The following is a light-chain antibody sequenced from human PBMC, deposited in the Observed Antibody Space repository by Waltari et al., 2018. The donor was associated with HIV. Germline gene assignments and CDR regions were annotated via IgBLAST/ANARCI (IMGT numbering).Light chain of an antibody. CDR2: GAS. CDR3: QHFGSSHLT. CDR1: QSVSSSY. V-gene: IGKV3-20*01. J-gene: IGKJ4*01. Sequence: EIVLTQSPGTLSLSPGERGTLSCRASQSVSSSYLAWYQQKPGQAPRLLIYGASGRATGIPDRFSGSGSGTDFTLSISGLEPEDFAVYYCQHFGSSHLTFGGGTKVEIK.